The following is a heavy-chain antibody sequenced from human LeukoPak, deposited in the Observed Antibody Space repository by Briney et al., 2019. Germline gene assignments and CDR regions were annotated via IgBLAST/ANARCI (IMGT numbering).Heavy chain of an antibody. CDR2: INAGNGNT. V-gene: IGHV1-3*01. Sequence: ASVKVSCKASGYTFTSYAMHWVRQAPGQRLEWMGWINAGNGNTKYSQKFQGRVTITRDTSASTAYMELSSLRSEDTAVYYCARASRDGYNLGPLDYWGQGTLVTVSS. CDR1: GYTFTSYA. J-gene: IGHJ4*02. D-gene: IGHD5-24*01. CDR3: ARASRDGYNLGPLDY.